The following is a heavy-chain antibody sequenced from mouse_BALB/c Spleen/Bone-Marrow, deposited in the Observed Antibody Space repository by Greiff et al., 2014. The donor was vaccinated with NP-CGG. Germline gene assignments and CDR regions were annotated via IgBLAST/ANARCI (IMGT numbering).Heavy chain of an antibody. V-gene: IGHV14-3*02. Sequence: EVQLVESGAGLVKPGASVKLSCTASGFNIKDTYMHWVKQRPEQGLEWIGRIDPANGNTKYDPKFQGKATITADTSSNTAYLQLSSLTSEDTAVYYCAPYYYGSSLFAYWGQGTLVTVSA. CDR1: GFNIKDTY. J-gene: IGHJ3*01. CDR2: IDPANGNT. CDR3: APYYYGSSLFAY. D-gene: IGHD1-1*01.